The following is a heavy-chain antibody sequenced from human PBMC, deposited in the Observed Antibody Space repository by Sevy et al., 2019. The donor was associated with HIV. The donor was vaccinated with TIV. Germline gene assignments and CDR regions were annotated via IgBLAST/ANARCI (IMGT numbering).Heavy chain of an antibody. CDR3: AREGEIIVVVVAATQPFDY. J-gene: IGHJ4*02. CDR1: GFTFSSYA. D-gene: IGHD2-15*01. V-gene: IGHV3-30*04. Sequence: GGSLRLSCAASGFTFSSYAMHWVRQAPGKGLEWVAVISYDGSNKYYADSVKGRFTISGDNSKNTLYLQMNSLRAEDTAVYYCAREGEIIVVVVAATQPFDYWGQGTLVTVSS. CDR2: ISYDGSNK.